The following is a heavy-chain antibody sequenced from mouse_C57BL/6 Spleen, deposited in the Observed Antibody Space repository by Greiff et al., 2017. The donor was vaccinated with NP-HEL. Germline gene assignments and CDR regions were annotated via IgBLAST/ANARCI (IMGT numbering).Heavy chain of an antibody. V-gene: IGHV5-4*01. J-gene: IGHJ4*01. CDR1: GFTFSSYA. Sequence: LVESGGGLVKPGGSLKLSCAASGFTFSSYAMSWVRQTPEKRLEWVATISDGGSYTYYPDNVKGRFTISRDNAKNNLYLQMSHLKSEDTAMYYCARNYYYGSSYGYAMDYWGQGTSVTVSS. CDR3: ARNYYYGSSYGYAMDY. CDR2: ISDGGSYT. D-gene: IGHD1-1*01.